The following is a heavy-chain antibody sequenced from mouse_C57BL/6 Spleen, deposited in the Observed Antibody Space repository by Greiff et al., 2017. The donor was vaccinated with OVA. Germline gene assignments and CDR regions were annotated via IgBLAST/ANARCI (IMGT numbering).Heavy chain of an antibody. D-gene: IGHD1-1*01. V-gene: IGHV5-17*01. Sequence: EVKLVESGGGLVKPGGSLKLSCAASGFTFSDYGMHWVRQAPEKGLEWVAYISSGSSTIYYADTVKGRFTISRDNAKNTLFLQMTSLRSEDTAMYYCARGGYYGSSYGFAYWGQGTLVTVSA. J-gene: IGHJ3*01. CDR1: GFTFSDYG. CDR3: ARGGYYGSSYGFAY. CDR2: ISSGSSTI.